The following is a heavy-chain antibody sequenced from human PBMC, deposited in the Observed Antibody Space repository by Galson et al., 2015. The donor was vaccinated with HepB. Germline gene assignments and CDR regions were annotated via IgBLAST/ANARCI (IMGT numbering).Heavy chain of an antibody. CDR2: IIPIFGTA. V-gene: IGHV1-69*05. J-gene: IGHJ3*02. D-gene: IGHD3-3*01. CDR1: GYTFTSYY. CDR3: ARVFWSGYYGGGSPPLYTADAFDI. Sequence: SVKVSCKASGYTFTSYYMHWVRQAPGQGLEWMGGIIPIFGTANYAQKFQGRVTITTDESTSTAYMELSSLRSEDTAVYYCARVFWSGYYGGGSPPLYTADAFDIWGQGTMVTVSS.